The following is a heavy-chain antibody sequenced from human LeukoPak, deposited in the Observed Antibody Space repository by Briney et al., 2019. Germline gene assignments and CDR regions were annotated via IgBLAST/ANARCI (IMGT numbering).Heavy chain of an antibody. CDR2: NGDT. Sequence: NGDTRYSQQFQGRITITRDKSASTVYMELSSLRFEDTAMYFCGRRGLGAPGTASFDYWGPGTLVTVSS. V-gene: IGHV1-3*01. J-gene: IGHJ4*02. D-gene: IGHD3-10*01. CDR3: GRRGLGAPGTASFDY.